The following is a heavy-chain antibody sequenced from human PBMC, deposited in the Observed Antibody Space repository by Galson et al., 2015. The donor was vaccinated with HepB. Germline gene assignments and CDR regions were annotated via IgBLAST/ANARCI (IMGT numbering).Heavy chain of an antibody. Sequence: SLRLSCAASGFTFRNYWMSWVRQAPGKGLEWVANIKEDGSEESYVVSVKGRFTISRDNAKKSLFLQVTSLRAEDTAVYYCARQSDFWSGNLDNYYYYMDVWGKGATVTVSS. CDR2: IKEDGSEE. J-gene: IGHJ6*03. CDR3: ARQSDFWSGNLDNYYYYMDV. CDR1: GFTFRNYW. V-gene: IGHV3-7*03. D-gene: IGHD3-3*01.